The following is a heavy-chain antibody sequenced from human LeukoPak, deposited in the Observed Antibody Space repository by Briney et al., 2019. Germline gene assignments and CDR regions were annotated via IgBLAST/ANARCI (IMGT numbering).Heavy chain of an antibody. CDR3: ARNRSNRRTVDY. CDR2: INHSGST. D-gene: IGHD1-14*01. CDR1: GGSFSGYY. V-gene: IGHV4-34*01. Sequence: SETLSLTCAVYGGSFSGYYWSWIRQPPGKGLEWIGEINHSGSTNYNPSLKSRVTISVDTSKNQFSLKLSSATAADTAVFYCARNRSNRRTVDYWGQGTLVTVSS. J-gene: IGHJ4*02.